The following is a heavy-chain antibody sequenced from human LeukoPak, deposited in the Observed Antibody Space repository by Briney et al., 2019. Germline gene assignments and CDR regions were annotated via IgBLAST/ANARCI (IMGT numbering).Heavy chain of an antibody. D-gene: IGHD3-10*01. Sequence: PSETLSLTCTVSGGSISSYYWSWIRQPPGKGLEWIGYIYYSGSTSYNPSLKSRVTILMDTSKNQFSLNLSSVTAADTAVYYCARWFYYGSGRRQFDYWGQGTLVTVSS. V-gene: IGHV4-59*08. J-gene: IGHJ4*02. CDR2: IYYSGST. CDR1: GGSISSYY. CDR3: ARWFYYGSGRRQFDY.